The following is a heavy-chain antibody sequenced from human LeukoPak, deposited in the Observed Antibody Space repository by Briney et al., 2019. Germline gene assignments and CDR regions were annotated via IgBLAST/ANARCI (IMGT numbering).Heavy chain of an antibody. CDR3: ARDRYDRSGYYDY. D-gene: IGHD3-22*01. CDR1: GFTFSEYS. Sequence: GGSLRLSCAASGFTFSEYSMHWVRQAPGKGLEWVSSISSSSSYIHYTDSVKGRFTISRDNTKKSLYLQMNSLRAEDTAVYYCARDRYDRSGYYDYWGQGTLVTVSS. CDR2: ISSSSSYI. V-gene: IGHV3-21*01. J-gene: IGHJ4*02.